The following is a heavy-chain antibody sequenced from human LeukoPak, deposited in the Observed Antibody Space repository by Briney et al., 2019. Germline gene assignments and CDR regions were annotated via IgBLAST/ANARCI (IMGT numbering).Heavy chain of an antibody. CDR3: ARREPGYYDIVSD. CDR1: GYTFTGYY. CDR2: INPNSGGT. Sequence: ASVKVSCKASGYTFTGYYMHWVRQAPGQGLEWTGWINPNSGGTNYAQKFQGRVTMTRDTPISTAYMELSRLRSDDTAVYYCARREPGYYDIVSDWGQGTLVTVSS. V-gene: IGHV1-2*02. J-gene: IGHJ4*02. D-gene: IGHD3-22*01.